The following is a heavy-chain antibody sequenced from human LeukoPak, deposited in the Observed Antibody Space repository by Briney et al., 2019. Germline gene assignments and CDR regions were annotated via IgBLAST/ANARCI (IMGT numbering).Heavy chain of an antibody. CDR1: GGSISSGDYY. J-gene: IGHJ4*02. V-gene: IGHV4-30-4*01. CDR3: ARVGNRGPFNYFDY. CDR2: IYYSGST. D-gene: IGHD4-4*01. Sequence: PSETLSLTCTVSGGSISSGDYYWRWIRQPPGKGLEWIGYIYYSGSTYYNPSLKSRVTISVDTSKNQFSLKLSSVTAADTAVYYCARVGNRGPFNYFDYWGQGTLVTVSS.